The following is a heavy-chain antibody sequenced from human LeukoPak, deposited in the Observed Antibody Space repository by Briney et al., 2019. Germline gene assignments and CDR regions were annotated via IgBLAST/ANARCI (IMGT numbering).Heavy chain of an antibody. V-gene: IGHV3-66*01. Sequence: PGGSLRLSCAASGFIVSSNCMSWVRQAPGKGLEWVSLIYSGGSTYYADSVKGRFTISRDNSKNTLYLQMNGLRAEDTAVYYCARSTTVTTGLGYFYYGMDVWGQGTTVAVSS. CDR3: ARSTTVTTGLGYFYYGMDV. J-gene: IGHJ6*02. CDR2: IYSGGST. CDR1: GFIVSSNC. D-gene: IGHD4-17*01.